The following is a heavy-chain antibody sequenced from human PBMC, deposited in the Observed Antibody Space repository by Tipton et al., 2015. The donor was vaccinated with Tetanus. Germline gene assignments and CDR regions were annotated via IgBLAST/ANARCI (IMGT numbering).Heavy chain of an antibody. D-gene: IGHD3-10*01. CDR2: IYTSGST. Sequence: TLSLTCTVSGGSISSYYWSWIRQPVGKGLEWIGRIYTSGSTNYNPSLKSRVTISVDTSKNQFSLKLSSVTAADTAVYYCARVYYGSGSYYFDYWGQGTLVTVSS. CDR3: ARVYYGSGSYYFDY. CDR1: GGSISSYY. V-gene: IGHV4-4*07. J-gene: IGHJ4*02.